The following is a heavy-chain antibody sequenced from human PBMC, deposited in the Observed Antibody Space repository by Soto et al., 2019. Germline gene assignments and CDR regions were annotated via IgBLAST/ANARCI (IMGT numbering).Heavy chain of an antibody. Sequence: PVGSLRLSCAASGFTFSSYAMHWVRQAPGKGLEWVAVISYDGSNKYYADSVKGRFTISRDNSKNTLYLQMNSLRAEDTAVYYCARQPIYYDFWSGSDYWGQGTLVTVSS. D-gene: IGHD3-3*01. CDR1: GFTFSSYA. CDR3: ARQPIYYDFWSGSDY. J-gene: IGHJ4*02. V-gene: IGHV3-30-3*01. CDR2: ISYDGSNK.